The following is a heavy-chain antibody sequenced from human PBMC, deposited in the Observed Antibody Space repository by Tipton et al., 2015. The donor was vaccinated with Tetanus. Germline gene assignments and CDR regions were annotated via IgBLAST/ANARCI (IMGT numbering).Heavy chain of an antibody. J-gene: IGHJ6*02. D-gene: IGHD6-19*01. CDR2: ISWNRGTI. V-gene: IGHV3-9*01. CDR3: VKDLGWLTGMDV. Sequence: SLRLSCAASGFTFDDYAMHWVRQVPGRGLEWVSTISWNRGTIGYADSVEGRFTISRDNAKSYLYLQMNSLRPEDSALYYCVKDLGWLTGMDVWGQGTTVTVSS. CDR1: GFTFDDYA.